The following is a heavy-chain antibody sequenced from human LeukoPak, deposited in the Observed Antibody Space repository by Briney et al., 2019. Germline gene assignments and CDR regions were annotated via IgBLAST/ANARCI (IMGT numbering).Heavy chain of an antibody. D-gene: IGHD5-18*01. CDR2: LRSDGST. V-gene: IGHV3-53*01. J-gene: IGHJ4*02. CDR3: ARGDFYSYPY. CDR1: GFTVSGNY. Sequence: GGSLRLSCAASGFTVSGNYMSWVRQAPGKGLEWVSVLRSDGSTKYAESVKGRFTTSRDNSKNTLYVQMNSLRAEDTAVYYCARGDFYSYPYWGQGTLVTVSS.